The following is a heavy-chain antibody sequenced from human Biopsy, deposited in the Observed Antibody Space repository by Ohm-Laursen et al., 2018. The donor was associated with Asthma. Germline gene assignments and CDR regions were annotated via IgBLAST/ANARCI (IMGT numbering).Heavy chain of an antibody. CDR3: AKGFSSTSCYGICYYYVMDV. V-gene: IGHV3-7*03. CDR1: GFTFGNFW. J-gene: IGHJ6*02. Sequence: SLRLSCTASGFTFGNFWMGWGRQTPGKGLEWVATINGDGSQKSYVDSVTGRFTISRDNSKNTLYLQMNSLRAEDTAVYYCAKGFSSTSCYGICYYYVMDVWGQGTTVTVSS. CDR2: INGDGSQK. D-gene: IGHD2-2*01.